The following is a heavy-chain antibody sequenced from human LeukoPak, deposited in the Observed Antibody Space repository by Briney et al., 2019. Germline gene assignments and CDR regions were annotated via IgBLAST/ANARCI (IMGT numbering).Heavy chain of an antibody. CDR3: AKDINYYGSGSYQTLDY. CDR2: ISYDGSNK. D-gene: IGHD3-10*01. J-gene: IGHJ4*02. V-gene: IGHV3-30*18. CDR1: GFTFSSYG. Sequence: GGSLRLSCAASGFTFSSYGMHWVRKAPGKGLEWVAVISYDGSNKYYADSVKGRFTISRDNSKNTLYLQMNSLRAEDTAVYYCAKDINYYGSGSYQTLDYWGQGTLVTVSS.